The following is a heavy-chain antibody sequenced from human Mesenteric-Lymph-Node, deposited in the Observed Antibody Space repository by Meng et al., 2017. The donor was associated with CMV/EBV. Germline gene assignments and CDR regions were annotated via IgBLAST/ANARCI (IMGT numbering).Heavy chain of an antibody. J-gene: IGHJ6*02. V-gene: IGHV3-23*01. Sequence: GGPLRLSCAASGFTFSSYSMNWVRQAPGKGLEWVSGVSATGGSTFYADSVKGRFTISRDNSKNRVYLQMNSLRAEDTAVYYCARPGDFGVIIYFYYAMDVWGQGTTVTVSS. CDR1: GFTFSSYS. CDR3: ARPGDFGVIIYFYYAMDV. CDR2: VSATGGST. D-gene: IGHD3-3*01.